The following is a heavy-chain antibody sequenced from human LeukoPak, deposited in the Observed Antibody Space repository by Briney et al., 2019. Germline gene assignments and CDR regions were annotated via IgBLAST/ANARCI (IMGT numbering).Heavy chain of an antibody. D-gene: IGHD2-8*01. CDR1: GDSVSSNSAA. Sequence: SQTLSLTCSISGDSVSSNSAAWNWIRQSPSRGLEFLGRTYYRSKWYNDYAVSVKSRITIKSGTSKNQFSLQLNSVTPEDTAVYYCASTHGPIDHWGQGTLVTVSS. J-gene: IGHJ5*02. CDR2: TYYRSKWYN. V-gene: IGHV6-1*01. CDR3: ASTHGPIDH.